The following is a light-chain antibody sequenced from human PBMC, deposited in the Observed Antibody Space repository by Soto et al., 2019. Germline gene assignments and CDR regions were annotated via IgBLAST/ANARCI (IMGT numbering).Light chain of an antibody. CDR1: QTIYSN. V-gene: IGKV3-15*01. CDR2: RAS. J-gene: IGKJ1*01. Sequence: IVMTQSPATLSVSPGERATLSCRAGQTIYSNVAWYQQRPGQAPRLLIYRASTRATGVPARFSGSGSGTEFTLTISSQQSEDFALYYCQQYQNLWTFGQGTKVEIK. CDR3: QQYQNLWT.